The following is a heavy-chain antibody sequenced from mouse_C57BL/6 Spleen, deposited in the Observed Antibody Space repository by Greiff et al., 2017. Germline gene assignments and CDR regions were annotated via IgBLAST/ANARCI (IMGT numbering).Heavy chain of an antibody. J-gene: IGHJ3*01. CDR1: GFTFSDYG. CDR3: AREDYYGSSSWFAY. D-gene: IGHD1-1*01. Sequence: EVQGVESGGGLVKPGGSLKLSCAASGFTFSDYGMHWVSQDPEQGLEWVAYISSGSSTIYYADTVKGRVTISRDNAKNTRFLQMTRLMSEDTAMYYCAREDYYGSSSWFAYWGQGTLVTVSA. V-gene: IGHV5-17*01. CDR2: ISSGSSTI.